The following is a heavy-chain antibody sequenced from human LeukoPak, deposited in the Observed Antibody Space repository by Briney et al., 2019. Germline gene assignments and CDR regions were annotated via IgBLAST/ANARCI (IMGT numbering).Heavy chain of an antibody. V-gene: IGHV3-30*02. J-gene: IGHJ3*02. CDR2: VLYDGSKT. Sequence: GGSLRLSCAASEFTFSNYGMHWVRQAPGKGLEWVAVVLYDGSKTYYADSVKGRFTISRDNSKNTLYLQMNSLRAEDTAVYYCAKDRGGAYYESSVDIWGQGTMVTVSS. CDR3: AKDRGGAYYESSVDI. D-gene: IGHD3-22*01. CDR1: EFTFSNYG.